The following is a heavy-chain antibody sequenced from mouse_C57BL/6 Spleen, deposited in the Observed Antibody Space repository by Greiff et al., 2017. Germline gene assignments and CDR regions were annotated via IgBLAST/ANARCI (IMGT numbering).Heavy chain of an antibody. CDR3: ARERLRRDYYAMDD. V-gene: IGHV5-4*01. CDR2: ISDGGSYT. CDR1: GFTFSSYA. J-gene: IGHJ4*01. Sequence: EVKLVESGGGLVKPGGSLKLSCAASGFTFSSYAMSWVRQTPEKRLEWVATISDGGSYTYYPDNVKGRFTIYRDNAKNTLYLQMSHLKSEDTAMYDCARERLRRDYYAMDDWGQGTSVTVSS. D-gene: IGHD2-4*01.